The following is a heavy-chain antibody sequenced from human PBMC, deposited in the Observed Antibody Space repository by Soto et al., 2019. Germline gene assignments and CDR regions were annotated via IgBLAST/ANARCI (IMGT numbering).Heavy chain of an antibody. J-gene: IGHJ4*02. CDR3: AKNGIPSSWYRGDLVYYFDY. V-gene: IGHV3-9*02. CDR1: GFTSDDYA. CDR2: ISWNSGSI. D-gene: IGHD6-13*01. Sequence: HPGGSLRLSCAASGFTSDDYAMHWVRQAPGKGLEWVSGISWNSGSIGYADSVKGRFTISRDNAKNSLYLQMNSLRAEDTALYYCAKNGIPSSWYRGDLVYYFDYWGQGTLVTVSS.